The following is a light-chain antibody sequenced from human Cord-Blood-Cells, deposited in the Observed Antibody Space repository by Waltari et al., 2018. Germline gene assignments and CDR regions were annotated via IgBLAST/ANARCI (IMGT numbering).Light chain of an antibody. CDR2: SNN. Sequence: QSVLTQPPSASGTPGQRVTISCSGSSSNIGSNTVNWYQQLPGTAPNHLIYSNNQRPAGVPDRFSGSKSGTSASLAISGLQSEDEADYDCAAWDDSLNGPVFGGGTKLTVL. J-gene: IGLJ3*02. V-gene: IGLV1-44*01. CDR1: SSNIGSNT. CDR3: AAWDDSLNGPV.